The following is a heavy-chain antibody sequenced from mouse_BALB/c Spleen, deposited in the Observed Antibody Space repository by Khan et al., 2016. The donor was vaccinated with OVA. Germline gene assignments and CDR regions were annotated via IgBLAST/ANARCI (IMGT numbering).Heavy chain of an antibody. V-gene: IGHV1S29*02. J-gene: IGHJ1*01. CDR1: GYTFTDYN. Sequence: VQLQQSGPELVKPGASMRISCKASGYTFTDYNMHWVKQSHGKSLEWIGYIYPYNGGTDYNQNFKNKATLTVDNSSSTAYMELRSLTSEDSAVYYCARDYYGRYVDVWGAGTTVTVSS. CDR3: ARDYYGRYVDV. CDR2: IYPYNGGT. D-gene: IGHD1-1*01.